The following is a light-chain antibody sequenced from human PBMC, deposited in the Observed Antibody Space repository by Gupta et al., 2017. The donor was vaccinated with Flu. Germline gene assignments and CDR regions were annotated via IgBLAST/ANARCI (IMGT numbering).Light chain of an antibody. CDR1: ISNSGSNA. Sequence: QSVQTQPPSASGTPAQRVAISCSGSISNSGSNAVNWYQHPPGTAPNLLIYGNSQRPSGGPDRVCGSGSGTSSTVAISCLQAEDEADYYCEAWEDIRSGHYVFGTGTKVTVL. V-gene: IGLV1-44*01. CDR2: GNS. CDR3: EAWEDIRSGHYV. J-gene: IGLJ1*01.